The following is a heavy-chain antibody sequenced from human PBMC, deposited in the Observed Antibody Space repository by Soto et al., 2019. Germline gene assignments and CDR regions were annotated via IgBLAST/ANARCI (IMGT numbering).Heavy chain of an antibody. CDR3: ARGGVGNEWNAFDI. J-gene: IGHJ3*02. Sequence: ASVKVSCKASGYTFTSYAMNWVRQAPGQGLEWMGWINTNTGNPTYAQGFTGRFVFSLDTSVSTAYLQISSLKAEDTAVYYCARGGVGNEWNAFDIWGQGTMVTVSS. V-gene: IGHV7-4-1*02. D-gene: IGHD1-1*01. CDR1: GYTFTSYA. CDR2: INTNTGNP.